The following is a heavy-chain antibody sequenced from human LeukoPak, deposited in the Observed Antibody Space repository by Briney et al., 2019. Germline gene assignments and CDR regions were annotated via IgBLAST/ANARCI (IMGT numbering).Heavy chain of an antibody. CDR3: AREYCTNGVCDHWYFDL. J-gene: IGHJ2*01. Sequence: SETLSLTCTVSGGSISSYYWSWIRQPAGKGLEWIGRIYTSGSANYNPSIKSRVTMSVDTSKTQFSLKLSSVTAADTAVYYCAREYCTNGVCDHWYFDLWGRGTLVTVSS. V-gene: IGHV4-4*07. D-gene: IGHD2-8*01. CDR2: IYTSGSA. CDR1: GGSISSYY.